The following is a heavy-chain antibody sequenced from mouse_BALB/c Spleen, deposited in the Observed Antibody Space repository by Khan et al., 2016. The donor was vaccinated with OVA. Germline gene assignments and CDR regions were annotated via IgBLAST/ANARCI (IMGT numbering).Heavy chain of an antibody. CDR2: VSTYYGDV. J-gene: IGHJ3*01. CDR3: TGGGGNRFAY. CDR1: GYTFTDFT. Sequence: VQLQQSGAELVRPGVSVKISCKGSGYTFTDFTMHWVKQSHAKSLEWIGVVSTYYGDVTYNQKFRGTAKMPVNKSSTTPYMELASLTSADLATDYCTGGGGNRFAYWGQGTLVTVSA. V-gene: IGHV1S137*01.